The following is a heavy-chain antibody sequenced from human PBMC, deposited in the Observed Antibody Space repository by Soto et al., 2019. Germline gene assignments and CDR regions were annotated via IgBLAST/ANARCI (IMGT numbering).Heavy chain of an antibody. CDR2: INHSGSN. CDR1: GGSISSGGYS. CDR3: ARVPDR. D-gene: IGHD2-2*01. V-gene: IGHV4-30-2*01. Sequence: QVQLQESGSGLVKPSQTLSLTCAVSGGSISSGGYSWSWIRQPPGKGMGWIGCINHSGSNYYNPSLKNRVTITVDRSKNQFSLKLSSVTAADTAVYYCARVPDRWGQGTLVTVSS. J-gene: IGHJ5*02.